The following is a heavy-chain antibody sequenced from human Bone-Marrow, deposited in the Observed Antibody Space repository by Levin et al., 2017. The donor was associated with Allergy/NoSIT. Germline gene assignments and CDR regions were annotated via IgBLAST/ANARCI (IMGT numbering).Heavy chain of an antibody. J-gene: IGHJ4*02. CDR1: GFTFSDYY. CDR2: ITTSGSTI. Sequence: LSLTCEASGFTFSDYYLAWIRQAPGKGLEWVAYITTSGSTIFYSDSVKGRFTISRDNTRNSLSLQMNSLRAEDTAVYFCARQRGRQLWLPPDFWGQGTLVTVSS. V-gene: IGHV3-11*01. D-gene: IGHD5-18*01. CDR3: ARQRGRQLWLPPDF.